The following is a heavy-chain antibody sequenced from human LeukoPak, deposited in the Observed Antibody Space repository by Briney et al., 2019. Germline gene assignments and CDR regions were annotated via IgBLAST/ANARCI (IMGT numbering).Heavy chain of an antibody. Sequence: GGSLRLSCAASGFTFSTYWMHWVRQGPGKGLVWVSRINPDGSGTSHADSVKGRFTISRDNSKNTLYLQMNSLRAEDTAVYYCAKGGKGDYYFDYWGQGTLVTVSS. CDR1: GFTFSTYW. J-gene: IGHJ4*02. V-gene: IGHV3-74*01. D-gene: IGHD3-16*01. CDR2: INPDGSGT. CDR3: AKGGKGDYYFDY.